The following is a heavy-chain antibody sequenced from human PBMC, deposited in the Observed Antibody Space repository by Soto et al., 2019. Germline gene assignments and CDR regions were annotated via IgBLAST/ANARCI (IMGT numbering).Heavy chain of an antibody. CDR3: ARRGSSLGYCSSTSCESTDYYYYYMDV. CDR2: IYPGDSDT. V-gene: IGHV5-51*01. Sequence: PGESLKISCKGSGYSFTSYWIGWVRQMPGKGLEWMGIIYPGDSDTRYSPSFQGQVTISADKSISTAYLQWSSLKASDTAMYYCARRGSSLGYCSSTSCESTDYYYYYMDVWGKGTTVTISS. D-gene: IGHD2-2*01. J-gene: IGHJ6*03. CDR1: GYSFTSYW.